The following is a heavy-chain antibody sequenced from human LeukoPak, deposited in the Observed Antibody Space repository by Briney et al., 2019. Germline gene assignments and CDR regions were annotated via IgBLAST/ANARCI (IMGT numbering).Heavy chain of an antibody. CDR2: IIPIFGTA. CDR1: XFSXXX. V-gene: IGHV1-69*06. CDR3: ARVRDGGYFRAFDI. Sequence: XFSXXXISWVRQAPGQGLEWMGGIIPIFGTANYAQKFQGRVTITADKSTSTAYMELSSLRSEDTAVYYCARVRDGGYFRAFDIWGQGTMVTVSS. D-gene: IGHD1-26*01. J-gene: IGHJ3*02.